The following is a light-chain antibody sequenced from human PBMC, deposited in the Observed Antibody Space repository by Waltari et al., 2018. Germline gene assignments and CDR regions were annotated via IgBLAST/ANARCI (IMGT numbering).Light chain of an antibody. CDR1: PSVSSY. CDR2: DAS. Sequence: EIVLPQSPATLSLSPGERATLSCRASPSVSSYLAWYQQKPGQAPRLLVYDASNRATGIPARFSGSGSGTDFTLTISSLEPEDFAVYYCQQRSNSWTFGQGTKVEIK. J-gene: IGKJ1*01. V-gene: IGKV3-11*01. CDR3: QQRSNSWT.